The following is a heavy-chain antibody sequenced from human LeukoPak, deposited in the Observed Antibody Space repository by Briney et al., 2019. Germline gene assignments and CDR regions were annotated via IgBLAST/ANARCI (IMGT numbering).Heavy chain of an antibody. CDR3: AKDLPDYYDSSGPLVDY. D-gene: IGHD3-22*01. Sequence: GGSLRLSCAASGFTFSSYGMHWVRQAPGEGLEWVAFIRYDGSNKYYADSVKGRFTISRDNSKNTLYLQMNSLRAEDTAVYYCAKDLPDYYDSSGPLVDYWGQGTLVTVSS. V-gene: IGHV3-30*02. J-gene: IGHJ4*02. CDR1: GFTFSSYG. CDR2: IRYDGSNK.